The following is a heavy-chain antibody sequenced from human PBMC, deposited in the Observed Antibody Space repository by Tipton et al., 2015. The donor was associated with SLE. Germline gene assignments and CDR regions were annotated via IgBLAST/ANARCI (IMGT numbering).Heavy chain of an antibody. Sequence: TLSLTCTVSGGSISSYYWSWIRQPPGKGLEWIGYIHHSGSTSYSPSLRSRVTISVDTSKNRLSLKVNSVTAADTAVYYCARTDYYGLAGNWGQGTLVTVSS. CDR1: GGSISSYY. V-gene: IGHV4-59*01. D-gene: IGHD3-10*01. J-gene: IGHJ4*02. CDR2: IHHSGST. CDR3: ARTDYYGLAGN.